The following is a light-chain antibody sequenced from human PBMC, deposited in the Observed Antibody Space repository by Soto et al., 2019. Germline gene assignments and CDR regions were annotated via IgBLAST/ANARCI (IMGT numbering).Light chain of an antibody. Sequence: EIVMTQSPATLSVSPGERATLSCRASQSVSSNSAWYQQKPGQAPRLLIYGASTMTTGIPARFSGSGSGTEFTLTLCSLRSENFAVYYCQQYNNWTPYTFGQGTKREIK. CDR3: QQYNNWTPYT. V-gene: IGKV3-15*01. J-gene: IGKJ2*01. CDR1: QSVSSN. CDR2: GAS.